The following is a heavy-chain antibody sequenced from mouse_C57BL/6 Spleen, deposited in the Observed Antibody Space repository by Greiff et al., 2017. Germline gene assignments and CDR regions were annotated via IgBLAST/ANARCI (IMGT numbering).Heavy chain of an antibody. CDR3: AREGAYYGSSYFDY. CDR1: GFTFSSYA. D-gene: IGHD1-1*01. V-gene: IGHV5-4*01. J-gene: IGHJ2*01. CDR2: ISDGGSYP. Sequence: EVQGVESGGGLVKPGGSLKLSCAASGFTFSSYAMSWVRQTPEKRLAWVATISDGGSYPYYPDNVKGRFTISRDNAKTDMYLQMSHLKSEDTAMYYCAREGAYYGSSYFDYWGQGTTLTVSS.